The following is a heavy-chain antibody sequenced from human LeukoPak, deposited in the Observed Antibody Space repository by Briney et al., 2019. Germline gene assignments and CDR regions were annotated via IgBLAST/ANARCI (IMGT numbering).Heavy chain of an antibody. D-gene: IGHD1-26*01. CDR3: ARAELYAGASSH. CDR2: INPNSGDT. CDR1: EYTFTGYY. Sequence: GASVKVSCKTSEYTFTGYYMHWVRQAPGQGLEWMGWINPNSGDTNYAQKFQGRVTMTRDTSISTAYMELSRLRSDDTAVYYCARAELYAGASSHWGQGTLVTVSS. J-gene: IGHJ4*02. V-gene: IGHV1-2*02.